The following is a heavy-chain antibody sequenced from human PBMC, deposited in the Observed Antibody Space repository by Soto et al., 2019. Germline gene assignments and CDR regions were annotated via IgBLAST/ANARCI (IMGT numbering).Heavy chain of an antibody. V-gene: IGHV4-39*01. CDR3: VRQYCSSTTCYVYFDY. D-gene: IGHD2-2*01. J-gene: IGHJ4*02. Sequence: SETLSLTCTVSGGSISSSSYYWGWIRQPPGKGLEWIGSTYYSGSTYYNPSLKSRVNIFVDTSKNQFSLKLTSVTAADTAVYYCVRQYCSSTTCYVYFDYWGQGTLVTVSS. CDR2: TYYSGST. CDR1: GGSISSSSYY.